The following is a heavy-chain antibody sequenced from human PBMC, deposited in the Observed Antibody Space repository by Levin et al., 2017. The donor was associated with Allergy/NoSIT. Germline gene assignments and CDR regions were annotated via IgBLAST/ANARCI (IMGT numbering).Heavy chain of an antibody. D-gene: IGHD2-15*01. V-gene: IGHV4-59*01. CDR1: GGSISSYY. Sequence: TPSETLSLTCTVSGGSISSYYWSWIRQPPGKGLEWIGYIYYSGSTNYNPSLKSRVTISVDTSKNQFSLKLSSVTAADTAVYYCARGCSGGSCYGDAFDIWGQGTMVTVSS. CDR3: ARGCSGGSCYGDAFDI. J-gene: IGHJ3*02. CDR2: IYYSGST.